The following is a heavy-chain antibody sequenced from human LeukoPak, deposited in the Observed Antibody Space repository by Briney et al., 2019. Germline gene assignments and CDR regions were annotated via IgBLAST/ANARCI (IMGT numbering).Heavy chain of an antibody. CDR1: GFTFSGAW. V-gene: IGHV3-74*01. D-gene: IGHD3-10*01. CDR3: ARVSGPGMNEYYHL. Sequence: GGSLRLSCAASGFTFSGAWMHWVREAPGKGLVWVLRINNDGSTTRHADSVKGRFTISRDNARNTLYLQMNSLRVEDTAVYYCARVSGPGMNEYYHLWGQGTLVTVSS. J-gene: IGHJ1*01. CDR2: INNDGSTT.